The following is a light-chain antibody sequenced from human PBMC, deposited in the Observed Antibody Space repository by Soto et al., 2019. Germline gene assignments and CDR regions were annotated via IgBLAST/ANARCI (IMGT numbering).Light chain of an antibody. CDR2: GAS. J-gene: IGKJ4*01. V-gene: IGKV3-15*01. CDR3: QQYDNWLT. CDR1: QGVNSN. Sequence: EIVMTQSPATLSVSPGETATLSCRASQGVNSNLAWYQQKPGQAPRLLMYGASTRATGIPARFSGSGSGTEFTLTISSLQSEDFALYYCQQYDNWLTFGGGTKVA.